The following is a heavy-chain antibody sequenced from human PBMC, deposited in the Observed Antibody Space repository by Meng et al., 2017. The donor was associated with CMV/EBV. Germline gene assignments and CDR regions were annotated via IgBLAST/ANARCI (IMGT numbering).Heavy chain of an antibody. V-gene: IGHV1-69*05. CDR1: GGTFSSYA. Sequence: SVKVSCKASGGTFSSYAISWVRQAPGQGLEWMGGTIPIIGTANYAQKFQGRVTITTDESTSTAYMELSSLRSEDTAVYYCARDGNRYYFDYWGQGTLVTVSS. CDR3: ARDGNRYYFDY. J-gene: IGHJ4*02. CDR2: TIPIIGTA. D-gene: IGHD1-14*01.